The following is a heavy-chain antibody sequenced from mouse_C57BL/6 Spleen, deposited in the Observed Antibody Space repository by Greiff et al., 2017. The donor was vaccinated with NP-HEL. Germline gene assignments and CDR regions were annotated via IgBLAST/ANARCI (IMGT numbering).Heavy chain of an antibody. D-gene: IGHD1-1*01. J-gene: IGHJ4*01. CDR1: GYTFTDHT. Sequence: VQRVESDAELVKPGASVKISCKVSGYTFTDHTIHWMKQRPEQGLEWIGYIYPRDGSTKYNEKFKGKATLTADKSSSTAYMQLNSLTSEDSAVYFCARGGYGSSYAMDYWGQGTSVTVSS. CDR3: ARGGYGSSYAMDY. CDR2: IYPRDGST. V-gene: IGHV1-78*01.